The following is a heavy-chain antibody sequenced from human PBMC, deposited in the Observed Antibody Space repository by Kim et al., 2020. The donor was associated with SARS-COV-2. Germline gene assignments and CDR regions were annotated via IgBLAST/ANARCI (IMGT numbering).Heavy chain of an antibody. D-gene: IGHD3-3*01. CDR3: AKGDDVGRFLEWLSQYY. CDR2: ISYDGSNK. CDR1: GFTFSSYG. V-gene: IGHV3-30*18. Sequence: GGSLRLSCAASGFTFSSYGMHWVRQAPGKGLEWVAVISYDGSNKYYADSVKGRFTISRDNSKNTLYLQMNSLRAEDTAVYYCAKGDDVGRFLEWLSQYY. J-gene: IGHJ6*01.